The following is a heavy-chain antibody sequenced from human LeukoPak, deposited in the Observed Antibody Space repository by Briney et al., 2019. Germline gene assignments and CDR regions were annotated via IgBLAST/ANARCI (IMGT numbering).Heavy chain of an antibody. J-gene: IGHJ4*02. Sequence: GGSLRLSCAVSGFTVSSNYMSWVRQAPGKGLEWVSVIYSGGSTYYADSVKGRFTISRDNSKNTLYLQVNSLRAEDTAVYYCAKDPAYCSSTSCFGYWGQGTLVTVSS. CDR2: IYSGGST. CDR1: GFTVSSNY. CDR3: AKDPAYCSSTSCFGY. D-gene: IGHD2-2*01. V-gene: IGHV3-53*01.